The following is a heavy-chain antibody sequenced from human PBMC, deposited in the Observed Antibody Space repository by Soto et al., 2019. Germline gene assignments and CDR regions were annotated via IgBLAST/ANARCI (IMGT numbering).Heavy chain of an antibody. CDR2: INHSGST. CDR3: ARGGCSGGSCYRPFFSD. CDR1: GGSFSDYY. D-gene: IGHD2-15*01. J-gene: IGHJ4*02. Sequence: QVQLQQWGAGLLKPSETLSLTCAVYGGSFSDYYWSWIRQPPGKGLEWIGEINHSGSTIYNPSLRSRVTMSVDTSKIQFSLNLTPVTAADPAVYYCARGGCSGGSCYRPFFSDWGQGTLVTVSS. V-gene: IGHV4-34*02.